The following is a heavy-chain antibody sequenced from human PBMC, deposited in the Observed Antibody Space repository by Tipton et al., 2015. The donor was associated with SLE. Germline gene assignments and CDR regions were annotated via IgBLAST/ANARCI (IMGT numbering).Heavy chain of an antibody. D-gene: IGHD1/OR15-1a*01. CDR1: GFPFSEAW. J-gene: IGHJ4*02. V-gene: IGHV3-15*01. Sequence: SLRLSCEASGFPFSEAWMNWVRQAPGKGLEWVGRIKSITDGGTRDYAASLKGSFTISRDDSKSTLYLQMNNLQVEDTAVYYCATDMSRRGFRSETSRKIFDYWGQGSLVTVSS. CDR3: ATDMSRRGFRSETSRKIFDY. CDR2: IKSITDGGTR.